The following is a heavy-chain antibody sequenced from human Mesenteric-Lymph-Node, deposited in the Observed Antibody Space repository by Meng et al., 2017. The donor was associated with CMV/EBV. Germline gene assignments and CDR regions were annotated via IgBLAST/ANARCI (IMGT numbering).Heavy chain of an antibody. J-gene: IGHJ4*02. Sequence: LRLSCAIYGGSFSGYYWSWIRQPPGKGLEWIGEINHSGTTNYNPSLKSRVIISVDTSKNQLSLKLTSVTAADTAVYYCARGERWYCSSTSCSGRSFFFDSWGQGTLVTVSS. CDR3: ARGERWYCSSTSCSGRSFFFDS. V-gene: IGHV4-34*01. CDR2: INHSGTT. D-gene: IGHD2-2*01. CDR1: GGSFSGYY.